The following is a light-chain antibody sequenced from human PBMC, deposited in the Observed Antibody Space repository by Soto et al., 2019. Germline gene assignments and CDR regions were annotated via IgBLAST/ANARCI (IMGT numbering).Light chain of an antibody. CDR2: DAS. CDR1: QGISRW. V-gene: IGKV1-5*01. CDR3: KQYNSYWK. Sequence: DIQITQAPSTLCESVGDRVTITCRASQGISRWLAWYQQKPGKAPKLLIYDASSLESGVPSRFSGSGSGREFTLTISSLRPDDFATYYCKQYNSYWKCGQGNTVDIK. J-gene: IGKJ1*01.